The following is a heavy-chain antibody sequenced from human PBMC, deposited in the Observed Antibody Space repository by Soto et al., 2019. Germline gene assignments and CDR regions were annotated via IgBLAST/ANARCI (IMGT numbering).Heavy chain of an antibody. V-gene: IGHV4-30-4*01. D-gene: IGHD2-8*01. CDR3: AMYAADNRCFED. CDR2: IHSGGTT. J-gene: IGHJ4*02. CDR1: GGSIRSVDHW. Sequence: TLSLTCTASGGSIRSVDHWWTWIRQPPGKGLEWLGYIHSGGTTYDSPSLKSRLTMSVDTSRNQFSLNLKSVTAADTAVYFCAMYAADNRCFEDWGQGTLVTVSS.